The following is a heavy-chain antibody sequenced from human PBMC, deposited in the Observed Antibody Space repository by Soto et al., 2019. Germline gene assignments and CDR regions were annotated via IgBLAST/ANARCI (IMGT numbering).Heavy chain of an antibody. Sequence: SGPTLVNPTQALTLTCTFSGFSLSTSGVGVGWIRQPPGKALEWLAIIYWDDDKRYSPSLKSRLIITKDTSKKQVVVTMTNMDPVDTATYYCARGVRSCSSNSCPNWFDPWGQGTLVTV. J-gene: IGHJ5*02. V-gene: IGHV2-5*02. D-gene: IGHD2-2*01. CDR3: ARGVRSCSSNSCPNWFDP. CDR2: IYWDDDK. CDR1: GFSLSTSGVG.